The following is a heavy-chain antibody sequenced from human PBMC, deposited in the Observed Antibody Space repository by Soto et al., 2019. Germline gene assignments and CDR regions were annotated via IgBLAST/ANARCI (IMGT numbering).Heavy chain of an antibody. CDR2: ISSSSSTI. Sequence: GGSLRLSCAASGFTFSSYSMNWVRQAPGKGLEWVSYISSSSSTIYYADSVKGRFTISRDNAKNSLYLQMNSLRAEDTAVYYCARDREGSSSSGYYYYYYMDVWGKGTTVTVSS. V-gene: IGHV3-48*01. CDR3: ARDREGSSSSGYYYYYYMDV. D-gene: IGHD6-13*01. J-gene: IGHJ6*03. CDR1: GFTFSSYS.